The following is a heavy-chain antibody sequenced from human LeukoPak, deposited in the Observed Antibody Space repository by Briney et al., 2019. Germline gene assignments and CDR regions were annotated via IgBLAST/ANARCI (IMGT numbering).Heavy chain of an antibody. CDR3: ARGRTIFGVVTIPDAFDI. CDR1: GGTFSSYA. CDR2: IIPIFGTA. D-gene: IGHD3-3*01. J-gene: IGHJ3*02. Sequence: SVKVSCKASGGTFSSYANSWVRQAPGQGLEWMGGIIPIFGTANYAQKFQGRVTITADESTSTAYMELSSLRSEDTAVYYCARGRTIFGVVTIPDAFDIWGQGTMVTVSS. V-gene: IGHV1-69*13.